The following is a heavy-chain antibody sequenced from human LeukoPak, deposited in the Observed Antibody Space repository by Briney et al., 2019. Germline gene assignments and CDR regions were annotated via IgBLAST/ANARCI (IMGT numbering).Heavy chain of an antibody. J-gene: IGHJ3*02. Sequence: PSETLSLTCTVSGGSISSYYWSWIRQSPGKGLEWIGYNYYSGSANYNPSLKSRVTISVDTSKNQFSLKLSSVTAADTAVYYCARHRHDYGGNSRRGAFDIWGQGTMVTVSS. CDR3: ARHRHDYGGNSRRGAFDI. V-gene: IGHV4-59*08. CDR1: GGSISSYY. CDR2: NYYSGSA. D-gene: IGHD4-23*01.